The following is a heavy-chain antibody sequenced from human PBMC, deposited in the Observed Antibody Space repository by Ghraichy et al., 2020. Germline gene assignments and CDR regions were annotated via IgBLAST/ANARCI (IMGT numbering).Heavy chain of an antibody. CDR1: GFTFSSYS. V-gene: IGHV3-48*01. D-gene: IGHD6-19*01. Sequence: LSLTCAASGFTFSSYSMNWVRQAPGKGLEWVSYISSSSSTIYYADSVKGRFTISRDNAKNSLYLQMNSLRAEDTAVYYCARAGSTTGTNDIAVANPIDYWGQGTLVTVSS. CDR2: ISSSSSTI. CDR3: ARAGSTTGTNDIAVANPIDY. J-gene: IGHJ4*02.